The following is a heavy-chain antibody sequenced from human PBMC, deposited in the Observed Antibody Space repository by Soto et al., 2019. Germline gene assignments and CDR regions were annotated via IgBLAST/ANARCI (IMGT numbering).Heavy chain of an antibody. Sequence: PGGSLRLSCAASGFSATSKYMTWVRQAPGKGLECVSVIYAGGNTYYPDSVKGRFTISSDNSKNTLFLQMNNLRAEDTAVYYCARVTTFYDILTSSYALNYFDYWGQGTRVTVSS. J-gene: IGHJ4*02. CDR1: GFSATSKY. CDR2: IYAGGNT. D-gene: IGHD3-9*01. V-gene: IGHV3-53*01. CDR3: ARVTTFYDILTSSYALNYFDY.